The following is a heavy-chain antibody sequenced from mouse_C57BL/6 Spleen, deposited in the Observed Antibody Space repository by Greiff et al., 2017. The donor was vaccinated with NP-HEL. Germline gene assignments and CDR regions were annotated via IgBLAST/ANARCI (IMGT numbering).Heavy chain of an antibody. J-gene: IGHJ3*01. V-gene: IGHV1-64*01. Sequence: QVQLQQPGAELVKPGASVKLSCKASGYTFTSYWMHWVKQRPGQGLEWIGMIHPNSGSTNYNEKFKSKATLTVDKSSSTAYMQLSSLTSEDSAVYYCAIVTMVTTGFAYWGQGTLVTVSA. CDR2: IHPNSGST. CDR1: GYTFTSYW. D-gene: IGHD2-12*01. CDR3: AIVTMVTTGFAY.